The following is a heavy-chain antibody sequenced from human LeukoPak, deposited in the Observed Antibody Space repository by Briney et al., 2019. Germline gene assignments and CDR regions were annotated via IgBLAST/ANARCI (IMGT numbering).Heavy chain of an antibody. Sequence: SETLSLTCTVSGGSISSYYWSWIRQPAGKGLESIGRIFTSGSTNYNPSLKSRVTISVDTSKNQFSLKLSSVTAADTAVYYCASEPSVAARPGYFDYWGQGTLVTVSS. V-gene: IGHV4-4*07. D-gene: IGHD6-6*01. CDR3: ASEPSVAARPGYFDY. CDR2: IFTSGST. J-gene: IGHJ4*02. CDR1: GGSISSYY.